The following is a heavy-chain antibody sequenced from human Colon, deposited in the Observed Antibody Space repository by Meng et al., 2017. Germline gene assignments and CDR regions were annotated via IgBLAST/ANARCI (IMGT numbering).Heavy chain of an antibody. CDR2: MSDSGTT. V-gene: IGHV4-31*02. CDR3: ARDTLYGTDY. D-gene: IGHD4-17*01. J-gene: IGHJ4*02. CDR1: GGSIKSGGCH. Sequence: QVHLHESGPGLGRPSDDRSLVSTVSGGSIKSGGCHWSWVRLHAGKGLEYIGFMSDSGTTDYNPSLRSRVSISEIGSSKNQFSLTLRSVTAADTATYFCARDTLYGTDYWGQGVLVTVSS.